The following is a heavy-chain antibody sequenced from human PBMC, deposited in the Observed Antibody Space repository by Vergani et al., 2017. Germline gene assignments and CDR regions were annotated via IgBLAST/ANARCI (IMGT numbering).Heavy chain of an antibody. CDR2: IYYSGST. V-gene: IGHV4-30-4*01. CDR1: GGSISSGDYY. J-gene: IGHJ4*02. D-gene: IGHD3-9*01. Sequence: QVQLQESGPGLVKPSQTLSLTCTVSGGSISSGDYYWSWIRQPPGKGLEWIGYIYYSGSTYYNPSLKSRVTISVDTSKNQFSLKLSSVTAADTAVYYCASTEYDILTGYWGVDYWGQGTLVTVSS. CDR3: ASTEYDILTGYWGVDY.